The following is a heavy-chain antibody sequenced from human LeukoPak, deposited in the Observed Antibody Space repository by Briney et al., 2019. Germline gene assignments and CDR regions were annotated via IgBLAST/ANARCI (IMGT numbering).Heavy chain of an antibody. CDR1: GGSISSGSYY. J-gene: IGHJ4*02. CDR3: ASAHYYDSSGYYFDYFDY. CDR2: IYTSGST. Sequence: SETLSLTCTVSGGSISSGSYYWSWIRQPAGKGLEWIGRIYTSGSTNYNPSLKSRVTISVDTSKNQFSLKLSSVTAADTAVYYCASAHYYDSSGYYFDYFDYWGQETLVTVSS. V-gene: IGHV4-61*02. D-gene: IGHD3-22*01.